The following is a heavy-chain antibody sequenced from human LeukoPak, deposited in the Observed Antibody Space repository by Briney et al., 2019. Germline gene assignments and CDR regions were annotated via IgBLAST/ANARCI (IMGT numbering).Heavy chain of an antibody. CDR1: GGSISSSSYY. CDR2: IYYSGNT. J-gene: IGHJ4*02. Sequence: SETLSLTCTVSGGSISSSSYYWGWIRQPPGKGLEWIGSIYYSGNTYYNASLKSRVTISGDTSKNQFSLKPISVTAADTAVYYCATPGLARAYWGQGTLVTVSS. V-gene: IGHV4-39*01. CDR3: ATPGLARAY.